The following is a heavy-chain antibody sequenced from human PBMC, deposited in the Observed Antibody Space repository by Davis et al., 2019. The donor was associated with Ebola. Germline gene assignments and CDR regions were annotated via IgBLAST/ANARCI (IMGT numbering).Heavy chain of an antibody. CDR1: GFAFSIYG. D-gene: IGHD4-23*01. V-gene: IGHV3-30*03. CDR2: ISFDGSNA. Sequence: GESLKISCSASGFAFSIYGMHWVRQAPGKGLEWVAVISFDGSNAYYADSVKGRFTISRDNFKNTLYLEMKSLRAEDTAVYYCARGSIGYGGNSGFDYWGQGTLITVSS. J-gene: IGHJ4*02. CDR3: ARGSIGYGGNSGFDY.